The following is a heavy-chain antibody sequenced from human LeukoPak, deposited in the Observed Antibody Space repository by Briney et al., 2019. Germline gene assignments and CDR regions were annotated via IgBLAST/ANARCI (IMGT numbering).Heavy chain of an antibody. Sequence: GASLQISCKGSGSIFTSYWIGWVRQLPGKGLEWMGIIYPGDSDTKYSPSFQGQVTISADKSISTAYLQWSSLKASDTAMYYCATQTQYYYGSGSYGWGNYYYYYMDVWGKGTTVTVSS. CDR2: IYPGDSDT. CDR3: ATQTQYYYGSGSYGWGNYYYYYMDV. V-gene: IGHV5-51*01. D-gene: IGHD3-10*01. J-gene: IGHJ6*03. CDR1: GSIFTSYW.